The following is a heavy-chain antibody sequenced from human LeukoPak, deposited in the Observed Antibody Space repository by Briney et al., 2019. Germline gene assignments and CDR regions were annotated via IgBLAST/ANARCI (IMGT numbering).Heavy chain of an antibody. D-gene: IGHD2-2*02. CDR2: IKQDGSEK. CDR1: GFTFSSYW. Sequence: GGSLRLSCAAPGFTFSSYWMSWVRQAPGKGLEWVANIKQDGSEKYYVDSVKGRFTISRDNAKNSLYLQMNSLRAEDTAVYYCARDGDIVVVPAAIGFDYWGQGTLVTVSS. J-gene: IGHJ4*02. V-gene: IGHV3-7*01. CDR3: ARDGDIVVVPAAIGFDY.